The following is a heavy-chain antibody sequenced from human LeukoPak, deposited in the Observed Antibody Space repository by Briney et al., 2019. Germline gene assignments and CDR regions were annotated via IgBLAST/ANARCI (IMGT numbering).Heavy chain of an antibody. CDR1: GYTFTGYY. CDR3: ARGRYSYYYYYMDV. CDR2: INPNSGGT. V-gene: IGHV1-2*02. J-gene: IGHJ6*03. D-gene: IGHD3-16*02. Sequence: ASVKVSCKASGYTFTGYYMHWVRQAPGQGLEWMGWINPNSGGTNSAQKFQGRVTMTRNTSISTAYMELSSLRSEDTAVYYCARGRYSYYYYYMDVWGKGTTVTVSS.